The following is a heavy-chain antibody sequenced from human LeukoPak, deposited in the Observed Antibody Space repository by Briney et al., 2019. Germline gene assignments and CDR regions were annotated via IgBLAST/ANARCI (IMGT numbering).Heavy chain of an antibody. Sequence: GGSLRLSCAASEFTFFTYWMSWVRQAPGKGLEWVANIKQDGSEKYYVDSAKGRFAISRDNAKNSLYLQMNSLRAEDTAVYYCARSFYDYVWGSYRGYYFDYWGQGTLVTVSS. CDR3: ARSFYDYVWGSYRGYYFDY. CDR1: EFTFFTYW. CDR2: IKQDGSEK. D-gene: IGHD3-16*02. V-gene: IGHV3-7*01. J-gene: IGHJ4*02.